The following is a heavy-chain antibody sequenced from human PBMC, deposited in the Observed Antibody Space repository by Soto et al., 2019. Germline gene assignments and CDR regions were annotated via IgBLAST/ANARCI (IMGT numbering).Heavy chain of an antibody. CDR3: AKNRGLQYYFDY. CDR2: ISGSGDYT. V-gene: IGHV3-23*01. Sequence: GSLRLSCAASGFTFDSYAMNWVRQAPGKGLEWVSTISGSGDYTYYTDSVKGRFTISRDNSKNKMYLQMNSLRAEDTAVYYCAKNRGLQYYFDYWGQGTLVTVSS. CDR1: GFTFDSYA. J-gene: IGHJ4*02.